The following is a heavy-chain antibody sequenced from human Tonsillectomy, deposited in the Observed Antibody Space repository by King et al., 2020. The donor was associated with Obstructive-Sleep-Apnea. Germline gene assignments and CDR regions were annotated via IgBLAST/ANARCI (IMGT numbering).Heavy chain of an antibody. D-gene: IGHD5-24*01. CDR1: GFTFSAYA. V-gene: IGHV3-64*01. Sequence: QLVQSGGGLVQPGGSLRLSCAASGFTFSAYAMHWVRQAPGKGLEYVSAISSYGGSTYCANSVKGRFTISRDNSMNTLYLQMGSLRAEDMAMYYCARGGDAYNYFDYWGQGTLVTVSS. CDR3: ARGGDAYNYFDY. CDR2: ISSYGGST. J-gene: IGHJ4*02.